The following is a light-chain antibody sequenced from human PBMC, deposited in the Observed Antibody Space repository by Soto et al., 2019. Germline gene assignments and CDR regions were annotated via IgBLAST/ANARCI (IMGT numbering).Light chain of an antibody. V-gene: IGKV3-11*01. Sequence: EIVMTQSPGTLSLSPGERATLSFRASQSVSSRLAWYQQKPGQAPRLLIFGASDRATGIPDRFSGSGSGTDFTLTISSLEPEDFAVYDGQQRSNWPITFGQGTRLEI. CDR1: QSVSSR. J-gene: IGKJ5*01. CDR2: GAS. CDR3: QQRSNWPIT.